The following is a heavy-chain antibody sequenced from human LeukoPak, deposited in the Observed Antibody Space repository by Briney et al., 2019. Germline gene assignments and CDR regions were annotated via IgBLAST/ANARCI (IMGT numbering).Heavy chain of an antibody. V-gene: IGHV4-59*01. CDR2: IYYSGST. CDR3: ARGPPTSY. Sequence: PAETLSLTCTVSGGSISSYYWSWIRQPPGKGLECMGYIYYSGSTHYHPSLKSRVTISVDTSKNQFSLKLSSVAAADTAVYYCARGPPTSYWGQGTLVTVPS. CDR1: GGSISSYY. J-gene: IGHJ4*02.